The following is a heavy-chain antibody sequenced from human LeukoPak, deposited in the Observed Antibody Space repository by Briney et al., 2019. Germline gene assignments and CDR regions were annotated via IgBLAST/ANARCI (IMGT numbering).Heavy chain of an antibody. CDR1: GYTFTSYG. Sequence: ASVKVSCKASGYTFTSYGVSWVRQAPGQGLEWMGWISAYNGNTNYAQKLQGRVTMTTDTSTSTAYMELRSLRSDDTAVYYCARDLINLWFGELYNWGQGTLVTVSS. CDR3: ARDLINLWFGELYN. J-gene: IGHJ4*02. V-gene: IGHV1-18*01. CDR2: ISAYNGNT. D-gene: IGHD3-10*01.